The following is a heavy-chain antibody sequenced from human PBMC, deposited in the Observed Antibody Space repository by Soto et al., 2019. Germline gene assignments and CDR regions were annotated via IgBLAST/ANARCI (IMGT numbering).Heavy chain of an antibody. D-gene: IGHD1-7*01. J-gene: IGHJ4*02. Sequence: GGSLRLSCAASGFTFSSYAMHWVRQAPGKGLEWVAVISYDGSNKYYADSVKGRFTISRDNSKNTLYLQMNSLRAEDTAVYYCARDLTGTTKDGACIDYWGQGTLVTVSS. CDR1: GFTFSSYA. V-gene: IGHV3-30*04. CDR2: ISYDGSNK. CDR3: ARDLTGTTKDGACIDY.